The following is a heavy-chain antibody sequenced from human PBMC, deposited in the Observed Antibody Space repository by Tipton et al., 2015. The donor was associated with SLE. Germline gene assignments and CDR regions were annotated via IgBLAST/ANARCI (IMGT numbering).Heavy chain of an antibody. CDR2: IYYSGGT. CDR1: GGSISNYY. CDR3: ARSYYDFWSAPVRGYFDY. V-gene: IGHV4-59*01. Sequence: LRLSCTVSGGSISNYYWTWIRQPPGKGLEWIGYIYYSGGTNYNPSLKSRVTISVDTSKNQFSLKLNSVTAADTAVYYCARSYYDFWSAPVRGYFDYWGQGTLVTVSS. J-gene: IGHJ4*02. D-gene: IGHD3-3*01.